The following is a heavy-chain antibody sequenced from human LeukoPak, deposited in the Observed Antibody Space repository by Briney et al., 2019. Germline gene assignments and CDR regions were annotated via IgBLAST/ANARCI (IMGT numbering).Heavy chain of an antibody. V-gene: IGHV4-39*02. D-gene: IGHD6-13*01. CDR3: ARDHGNISWFYY. Sequence: PSETLSLTCTVSGGSISSSSYYWGWIRQPPGKGLEWIGSIYYSGSTYYNPSLKSRVTMSVDTSKNQFSLKLTSVTAADTAMYYCARDHGNISWFYYWGQGILVAVSS. J-gene: IGHJ4*02. CDR2: IYYSGST. CDR1: GGSISSSSYY.